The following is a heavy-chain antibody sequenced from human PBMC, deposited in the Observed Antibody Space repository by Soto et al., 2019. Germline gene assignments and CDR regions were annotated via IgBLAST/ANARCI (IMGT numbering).Heavy chain of an antibody. V-gene: IGHV3-74*01. Sequence: EVQLVESGGGLVQPGGSLRLSCAGSGFTFSNYWMHWVRQAPGKGLEWVSRIDHDGHTDYADSVRGRFTISRDNAENTMYRQMNSLRPEDTAVYYWVRDSHGAYWGQGTLVTVSS. CDR1: GFTFSNYW. CDR3: VRDSHGAY. D-gene: IGHD4-17*01. CDR2: IDHDGHT. J-gene: IGHJ4*02.